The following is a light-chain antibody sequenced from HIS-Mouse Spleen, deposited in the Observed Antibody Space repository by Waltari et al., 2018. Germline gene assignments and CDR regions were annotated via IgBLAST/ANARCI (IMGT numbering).Light chain of an antibody. Sequence: QSALTQPPSASGSPGQSVTISCTGTSSYVGGYNYSPWYHQHPAKAPKLMIYEVSTRPSGVPDRFSGSKSGNTASLTVSGLQAEDEADYYCSSYAGSNNFVFGGGTKLTVL. CDR3: SSYAGSNNFV. J-gene: IGLJ2*01. CDR1: SSYVGGYNY. CDR2: EVS. V-gene: IGLV2-8*01.